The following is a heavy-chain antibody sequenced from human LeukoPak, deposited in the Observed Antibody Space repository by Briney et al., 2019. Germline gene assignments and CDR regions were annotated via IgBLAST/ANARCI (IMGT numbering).Heavy chain of an antibody. CDR3: ARGGSGYGDYYYFYGLDV. J-gene: IGHJ6*02. CDR2: ISSSRSTT. D-gene: IGHD3-22*01. Sequence: GGSLRLSCAASGFTSSSYGMNWVRQAPGKGLEWVSYISSSRSTTYYADSVKGRFTISRDNAKNSLYLQMNSLRDEDTAVYYCARGGSGYGDYYYFYGLDVWGQGTTVTVSS. CDR1: GFTSSSYG. V-gene: IGHV3-48*02.